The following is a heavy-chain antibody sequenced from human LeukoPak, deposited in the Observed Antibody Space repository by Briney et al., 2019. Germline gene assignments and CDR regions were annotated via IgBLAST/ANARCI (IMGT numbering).Heavy chain of an antibody. CDR2: IKQDGSEK. CDR3: AREFDSYGDPFFDY. Sequence: PGGSLRLSCAASGFTFSSYWMSWVRQAPGKGLEWVANIKQDGSEKYYVDSVKGRFTISRDNAKNSLYLQMNSLRAEDTAVYYCAREFDSYGDPFFDYWGQGTLVTVSS. V-gene: IGHV3-7*01. CDR1: GFTFSSYW. J-gene: IGHJ4*02. D-gene: IGHD4-17*01.